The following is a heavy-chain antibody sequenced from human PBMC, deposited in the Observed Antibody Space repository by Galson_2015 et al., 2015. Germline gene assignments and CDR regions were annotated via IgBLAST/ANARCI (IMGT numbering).Heavy chain of an antibody. CDR3: AHSPGIINYFDY. D-gene: IGHD1-1*01. V-gene: IGHV2-5*02. Sequence: PALVKPTQTLTLTCTFSGFSLNTARMGVGWIRQPPGKALEWLALIFWGDDKRFSPSLKSRLTVTKDTSRNQVVLTLTNVDPVDTATYFCAHSPGIINYFDYWGQGTLVTVSS. CDR1: GFSLNTARMG. CDR2: IFWGDDK. J-gene: IGHJ4*02.